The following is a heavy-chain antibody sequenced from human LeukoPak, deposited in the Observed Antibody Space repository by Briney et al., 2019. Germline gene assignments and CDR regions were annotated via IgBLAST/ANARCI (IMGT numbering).Heavy chain of an antibody. Sequence: GGSLRLSCAASGFTFSDYYMSWIRQAPGKGLEWVSYISSSGSTIYYADSVKGRFTISRDNAKNSLYLQMNSLRAEDTAVYYCARDRDSTYYYYYMDVWGKGTTVTISS. J-gene: IGHJ6*03. D-gene: IGHD2/OR15-2a*01. CDR1: GFTFSDYY. CDR2: ISSSGSTI. CDR3: ARDRDSTYYYYYMDV. V-gene: IGHV3-11*01.